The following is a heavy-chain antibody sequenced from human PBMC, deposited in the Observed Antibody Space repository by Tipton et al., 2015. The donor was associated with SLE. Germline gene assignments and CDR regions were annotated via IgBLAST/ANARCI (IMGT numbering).Heavy chain of an antibody. V-gene: IGHV4-34*01. J-gene: IGHJ3*01. CDR2: INYSGNT. Sequence: TLSLTCAIYRGSFSGYHWSWIRQSPGKGLEWIGEINYSGNTNYNPSLSSRAAISIDTSTNKLSLTLSSVTAADTALYYCARGVAHCFDSGSFDVWGQGTLVTVSS. CDR3: ARGVAHCFDSGSFDV. CDR1: RGSFSGYH. D-gene: IGHD3-9*01.